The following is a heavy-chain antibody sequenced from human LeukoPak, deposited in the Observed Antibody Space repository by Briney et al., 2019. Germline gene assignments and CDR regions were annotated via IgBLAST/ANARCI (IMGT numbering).Heavy chain of an antibody. J-gene: IGHJ4*02. CDR3: ARWYGSGSYSDY. V-gene: IGHV4-59*01. CDR2: IYYSGST. Sequence: SETLSLTCAVYGGSFSGYYWSWIRQPPGKGLEWIGYIYYSGSTNYNPSLKSRVTISVDTSKNQFSLKLSSVTAADTAVYYCARWYGSGSYSDYWGQGTLVTVSS. CDR1: GGSFSGYY. D-gene: IGHD3-10*01.